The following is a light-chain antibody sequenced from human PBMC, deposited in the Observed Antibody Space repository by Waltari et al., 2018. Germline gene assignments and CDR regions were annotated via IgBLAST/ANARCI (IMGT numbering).Light chain of an antibody. Sequence: EIVLTQSPGTLSLSPGDRATLSCRASQSVSRALTLYHQNPGQAPRRLIYGASNRATGIPDRFSGIGSGTDFSLIISRLEPEDFAVYYCQHYVSLPVTFGQGTKVEIK. CDR3: QHYVSLPVT. CDR2: GAS. J-gene: IGKJ1*01. V-gene: IGKV3-20*01. CDR1: QSVSRA.